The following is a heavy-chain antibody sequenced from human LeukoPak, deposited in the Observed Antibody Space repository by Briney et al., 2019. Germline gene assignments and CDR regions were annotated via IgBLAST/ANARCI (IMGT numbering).Heavy chain of an antibody. V-gene: IGHV3-21*01. J-gene: IGHJ6*04. CDR3: ARDTPYYYGMDV. CDR1: GFTFSSYS. Sequence: PGGSLRLSCAASGFTFSSYSMNWVRQAPGKGLEWVSSISSSSSYIYYADSVEGRFTISRDNAKNSLYLQMNSLRAEDTAVYYCARDTPYYYGMDVWGKGTTVTASS. CDR2: ISSSSSYI.